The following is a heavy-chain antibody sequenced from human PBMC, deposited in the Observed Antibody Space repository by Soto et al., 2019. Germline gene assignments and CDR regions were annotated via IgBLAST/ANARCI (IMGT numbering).Heavy chain of an antibody. CDR3: ARVPSAAAGDYYYYGMDV. CDR2: INAGNGNT. Sequence: ASVKVSCKASGYTFTSCAMHWVRQAPGQRLEWMGWINAGNGNTKYSQKFQGRVTITRDTSASTAYMELSSLRSEDTAVYYCARVPSAAAGDYYYYGMDVWGQGTTVTVSS. J-gene: IGHJ6*02. D-gene: IGHD6-13*01. CDR1: GYTFTSCA. V-gene: IGHV1-3*01.